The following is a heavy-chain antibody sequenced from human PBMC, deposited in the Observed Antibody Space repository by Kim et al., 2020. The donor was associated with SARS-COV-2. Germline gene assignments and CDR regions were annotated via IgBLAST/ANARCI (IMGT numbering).Heavy chain of an antibody. V-gene: IGHV3-23*01. D-gene: IGHD6-19*01. J-gene: IGHJ4*02. Sequence: GGSLRLSCAASGFTFSSYAMSWVRQAPGKGLEWVSAISGSGGSTYYADSVKGRFTISRDNSKNTLYLQMNSLRAEDTAVYYCAKDRGSESWLVRAEVYWGQGTLVTVSS. CDR2: ISGSGGST. CDR3: AKDRGSESWLVRAEVY. CDR1: GFTFSSYA.